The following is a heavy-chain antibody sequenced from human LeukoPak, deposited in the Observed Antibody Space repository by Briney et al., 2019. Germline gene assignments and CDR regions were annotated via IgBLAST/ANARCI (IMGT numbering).Heavy chain of an antibody. J-gene: IGHJ4*02. Sequence: PGGSLRLSCAASGFTFDDYAMHWVRQAPGKGLEWVSGISWNSGSIGYADSVKGRFPISRDNAKNSLYLQMNSLRAEDTALYYCARAYGRSSDYWGQGTLVTVSS. CDR2: ISWNSGSI. CDR1: GFTFDDYA. D-gene: IGHD4-23*01. V-gene: IGHV3-9*01. CDR3: ARAYGRSSDY.